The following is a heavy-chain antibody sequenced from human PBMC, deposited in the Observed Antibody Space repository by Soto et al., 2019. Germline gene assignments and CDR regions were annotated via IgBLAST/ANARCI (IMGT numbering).Heavy chain of an antibody. J-gene: IGHJ6*01. CDR1: GGTFSSYA. Sequence: QVQLVQSGADVKKPGSSVKVSCKASGGTFSSYAISWVRQAPGQGLEWMGGIVPQFRTSNYAQKFQGRVTITADKSPNISYRELRSLRSEDTAVYYCVRVVVQGFGSYNGMDVWGQGATVTVSS. V-gene: IGHV1-69*06. D-gene: IGHD2-21*01. CDR2: IVPQFRTS. CDR3: VRVVVQGFGSYNGMDV.